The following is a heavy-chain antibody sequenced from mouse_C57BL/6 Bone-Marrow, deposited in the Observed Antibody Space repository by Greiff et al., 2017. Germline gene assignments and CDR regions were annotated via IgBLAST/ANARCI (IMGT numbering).Heavy chain of an antibody. Sequence: QVHVKQSGAELVKPGASVKLSCKASGYTFTEYTIHWVKQRSGQGLEWIGWFYPGSGSIKYNEKFKDKATLTADKSSSTVYMELSRFTSEDSAVYFCARHEEGLRLRGYAMDYWGQGTSVTVSS. CDR1: GYTFTEYT. CDR2: FYPGSGSI. CDR3: ARHEEGLRLRGYAMDY. J-gene: IGHJ4*01. D-gene: IGHD3-2*02. V-gene: IGHV1-62-2*01.